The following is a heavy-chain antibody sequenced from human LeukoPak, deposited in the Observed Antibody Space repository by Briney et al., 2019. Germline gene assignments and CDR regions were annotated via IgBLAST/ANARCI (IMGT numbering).Heavy chain of an antibody. CDR3: ARGGLVGSSWSLYYYGMDV. D-gene: IGHD6-13*01. CDR2: IYYSGST. CDR1: GGSVSSGSYY. Sequence: NRSETLSLTCTVSGGSVSSGSYYWSWIRQPPGKGLEWIGYIYYSGSTNYNPSLKSRVTISVDTSKNQFSLKLSSVTAADTAVYYCARGGLVGSSWSLYYYGMDVWGKGTTVTVSS. J-gene: IGHJ6*04. V-gene: IGHV4-61*01.